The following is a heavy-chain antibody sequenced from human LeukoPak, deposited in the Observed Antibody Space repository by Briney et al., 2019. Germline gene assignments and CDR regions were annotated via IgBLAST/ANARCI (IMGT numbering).Heavy chain of an antibody. J-gene: IGHJ4*02. CDR2: IWYDGSNK. CDR3: ARGVLRYFDWLPDFDY. Sequence: GGSLRLSCAASGFTFSSYGMHWVRQAPGKGLEWVTVIWYDGSNKYYADSVKGRFTISRDNSKNTLYLQMNSLRAEDTAVYYCARGVLRYFDWLPDFDYWGQGTLVTVSS. CDR1: GFTFSSYG. V-gene: IGHV3-33*01. D-gene: IGHD3-9*01.